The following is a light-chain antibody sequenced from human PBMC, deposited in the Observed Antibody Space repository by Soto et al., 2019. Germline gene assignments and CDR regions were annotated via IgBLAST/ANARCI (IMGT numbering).Light chain of an antibody. J-gene: IGKJ5*01. CDR2: AAS. CDR1: QVISNY. V-gene: IGKV1-16*02. Sequence: DIQMTQSPSSLSASVGARVTITCRASQVISNYLAWFQPKPWQAPKSMIYAASSLKSGVPSKFSGSGSGTEFTNTISGLQPEDFATSCCQQYNSYPHTCGQGKRLEIK. CDR3: QQYNSYPHT.